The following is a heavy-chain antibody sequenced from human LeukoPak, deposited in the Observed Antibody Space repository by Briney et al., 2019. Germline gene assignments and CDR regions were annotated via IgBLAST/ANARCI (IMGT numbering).Heavy chain of an antibody. CDR3: ARHEAYYYDSSGRYYFDY. CDR2: IYYSGST. J-gene: IGHJ4*02. CDR1: GGSISSNSYY. D-gene: IGHD3-22*01. Sequence: SETLSLTCTVSGGSISSNSYYWGWIRQPPGKWLEWIGSIYYSGSTYYNSSLKSRVIISVDTSKNRFSLKLSSVTAADTAVYYCARHEAYYYDSSGRYYFDYWGQGTLVTVSS. V-gene: IGHV4-39*01.